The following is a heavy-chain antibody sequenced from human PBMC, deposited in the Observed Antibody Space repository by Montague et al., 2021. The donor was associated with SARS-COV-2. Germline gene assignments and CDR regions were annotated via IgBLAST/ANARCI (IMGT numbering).Heavy chain of an antibody. CDR2: MHFTGKT. J-gene: IGHJ4*02. CDR3: ARGRFDFGAGRQGTIDF. Sequence: SETLSLTCSVSGDSITNHYWSWIRQPAGKGLEWIGRMHFTGKTNFSPFFSSRLTMSADTSKNQFSLKLTSMTAADTAIYFCARGRFDFGAGRQGTIDFWGQGTLVTVSS. CDR1: GDSITNHY. D-gene: IGHD3-10*01. V-gene: IGHV4-4*07.